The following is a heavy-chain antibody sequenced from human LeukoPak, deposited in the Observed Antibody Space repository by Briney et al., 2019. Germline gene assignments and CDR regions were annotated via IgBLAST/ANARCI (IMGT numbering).Heavy chain of an antibody. J-gene: IGHJ4*02. V-gene: IGHV4-34*01. CDR3: ARGGWLHLYDY. Sequence: PSETLSLTCAVYGGSFSGYYWSWIRQPPGKGLEWIGEINHSGSTNYNPSLKSRVTISVDTSKNQFSLKLSSVPAADTAVYYCARGGWLHLYDYWGQGTLVTVSS. CDR1: GGSFSGYY. CDR2: INHSGST. D-gene: IGHD5-24*01.